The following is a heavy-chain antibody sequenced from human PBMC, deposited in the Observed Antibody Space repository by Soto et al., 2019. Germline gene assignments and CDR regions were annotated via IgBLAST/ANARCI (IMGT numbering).Heavy chain of an antibody. D-gene: IGHD2-21*02. Sequence: LVESGGGLVYPGGSLRLSCVASGFGFSDYSMNWVRQAPGKGLQWVSYISSSSDTTYYADSVKGRFTVSRDNAKNALFLQMNSLRDDDTATYYCARLPKGSLVTAWGQGARVTVSS. CDR1: GFGFSDYS. V-gene: IGHV3-48*02. CDR3: ARLPKGSLVTA. CDR2: ISSSSDTT. J-gene: IGHJ4*02.